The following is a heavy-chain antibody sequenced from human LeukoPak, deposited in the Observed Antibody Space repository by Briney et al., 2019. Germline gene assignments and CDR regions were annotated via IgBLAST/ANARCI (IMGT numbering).Heavy chain of an antibody. Sequence: SETLSLTCAVYGGSFSGYYWSWIRQPPGKGLEWIGEINHSGSTNYNLSLKSRVTISVDTSKNQFSLKLSSVTAADTAVYYCASQGYCSSTSCYNWFDPWGQGTLVTVSS. CDR3: ASQGYCSSTSCYNWFDP. J-gene: IGHJ5*02. CDR2: INHSGST. CDR1: GGSFSGYY. V-gene: IGHV4-34*01. D-gene: IGHD2-2*01.